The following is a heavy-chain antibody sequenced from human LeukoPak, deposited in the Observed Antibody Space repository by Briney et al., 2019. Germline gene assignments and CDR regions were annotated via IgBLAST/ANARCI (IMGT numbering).Heavy chain of an antibody. CDR1: GFTFSSYS. J-gene: IGHJ5*02. Sequence: GGSLRLSCAASGFTFSSYSMNWVRQAPGKGLGWVSSISSSSSYIYYADSVKGRFTISRDNAKNSLYLQMNSLRAEDTAVYYCARTDGSSWYPGFDPWGQGTLVTVSS. CDR2: ISSSSSYI. V-gene: IGHV3-21*01. CDR3: ARTDGSSWYPGFDP. D-gene: IGHD6-13*01.